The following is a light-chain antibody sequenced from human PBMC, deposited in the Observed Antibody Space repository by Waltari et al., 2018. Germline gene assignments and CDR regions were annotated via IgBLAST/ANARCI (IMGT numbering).Light chain of an antibody. V-gene: IGKV3-20*01. CDR2: DTS. Sequence: IVLTQSPCTLSLSPGESATLSCRASQNVGRSLVWYQQKPGQAPRLLIYDTSTRATGIPDRFSGSGSGTDFSLTIARLEPEDFAVYYCQHNVRLPVTFGQGTKVEI. CDR1: QNVGRS. CDR3: QHNVRLPVT. J-gene: IGKJ1*01.